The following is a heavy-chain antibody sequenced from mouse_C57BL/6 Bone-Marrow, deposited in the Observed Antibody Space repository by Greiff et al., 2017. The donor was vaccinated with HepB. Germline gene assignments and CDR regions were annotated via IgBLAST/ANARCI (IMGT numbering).Heavy chain of an antibody. CDR1: GFTFSSYT. Sequence: EVKLVESGGGLVKPGGSLKLSCAASGFTFSSYTMSWVRQTPEKRLEWVATISGGGGNTYYPDSVKGRFTISRDNAKNTLYLQMSSLRSEDTALYYCARSYDGYLYWYFDVWGTGTTVTVSS. CDR3: ARSYDGYLYWYFDV. V-gene: IGHV5-9*01. CDR2: ISGGGGNT. D-gene: IGHD2-3*01. J-gene: IGHJ1*03.